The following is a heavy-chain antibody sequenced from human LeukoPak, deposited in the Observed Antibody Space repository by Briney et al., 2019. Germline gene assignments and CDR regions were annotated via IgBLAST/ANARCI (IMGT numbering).Heavy chain of an antibody. CDR2: ISGSGTST. CDR1: GFTFSSYS. V-gene: IGHV3-23*01. CDR3: AKANSGWYTFYFDY. J-gene: IGHJ4*02. Sequence: GGSLRLSCAASGFTFSSYSMNWVRQAPGKGLEWVSAISGSGTSTYYADSVKGRFTISRDNSKNTLYLQMNSLRAEDTAVYYCAKANSGWYTFYFDYWGQGTLVTVSS. D-gene: IGHD6-19*01.